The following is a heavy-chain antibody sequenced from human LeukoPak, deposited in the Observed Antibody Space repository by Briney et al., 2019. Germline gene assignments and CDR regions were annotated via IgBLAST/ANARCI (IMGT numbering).Heavy chain of an antibody. CDR1: GASISNYY. CDR3: ARSGYCSGGHCYSVKGSNWFDP. J-gene: IGHJ5*02. D-gene: IGHD2-15*01. V-gene: IGHV4-59*01. CDR2: IYYNEST. Sequence: PSETLSLTCVVSGASISNYYWSWIRQPPGKGLEWIGYIYYNESTNYSPSLKSRVTISIDTSKNQLSLKLSSVTAADTAVYYCARSGYCSGGHCYSVKGSNWFDPWGQGTLVTVSS.